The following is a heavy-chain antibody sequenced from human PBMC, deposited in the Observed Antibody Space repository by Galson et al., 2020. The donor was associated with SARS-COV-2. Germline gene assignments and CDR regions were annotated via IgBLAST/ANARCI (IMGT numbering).Heavy chain of an antibody. CDR1: GFTFSSSA. CDR3: ARARYDSSGLFCY. D-gene: IGHD3-22*01. V-gene: IGHV3-30-3*01. CDR2: ISHDGSNK. J-gene: IGHJ4*02. Sequence: GGSLRLSCAASGFTFSSSAMHWVRQAPGKGLEWVAVISHDGSNKYYADSVKGRFTISRDNSKNTLYLQMNSLRAEDTAVYYCARARYDSSGLFCYWGQGTLLTVSS.